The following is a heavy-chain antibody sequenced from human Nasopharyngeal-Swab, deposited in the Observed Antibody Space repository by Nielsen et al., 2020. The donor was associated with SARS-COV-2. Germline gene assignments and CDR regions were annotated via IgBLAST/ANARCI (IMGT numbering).Heavy chain of an antibody. V-gene: IGHV4-59*01. CDR3: ARVGGLWSAGFYYSYMDV. J-gene: IGHJ6*03. Sequence: REAPGKGREWIGYIYYSGSTNYNPSLKCRVTITVDTSKNQFSLKLSSVTAADTAVYYCARVGGLWSAGFYYSYMDVWGKGTTVTVSS. CDR2: IYYSGST. D-gene: IGHD3-3*01.